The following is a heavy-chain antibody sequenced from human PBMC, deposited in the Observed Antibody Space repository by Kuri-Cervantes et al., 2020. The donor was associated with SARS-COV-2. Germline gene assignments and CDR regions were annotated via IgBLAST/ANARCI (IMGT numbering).Heavy chain of an antibody. J-gene: IGHJ2*01. Sequence: SCTVPGGSISSGGYYWSWIRQPPGKGLEWIGYIYHSGSTYYNPSLKSRVTISVDRSKNQFSLKLSSVTAADTAVYYCARDGPAGGGIAARPVLGWYFDLWGRGTLVTVSS. D-gene: IGHD6-6*01. CDR2: IYHSGST. CDR3: ARDGPAGGGIAARPVLGWYFDL. V-gene: IGHV4-30-2*01. CDR1: GGSISSGGYY.